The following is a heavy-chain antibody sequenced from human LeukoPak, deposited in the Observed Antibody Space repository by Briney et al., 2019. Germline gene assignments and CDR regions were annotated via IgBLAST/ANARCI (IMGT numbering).Heavy chain of an antibody. V-gene: IGHV4-4*07. Sequence: SETLSLTCTVTGGSISIYYWRWIRQPAGKGLEWIGRIYTSGSTNYNPSLKSRVTMSVDTSKNQFSLKLSSVTAADTAVYYCASVPRGYSYGFFFYWGQGTLVTVSS. J-gene: IGHJ4*02. CDR3: ASVPRGYSYGFFFY. D-gene: IGHD5-18*01. CDR2: IYTSGST. CDR1: GGSISIYY.